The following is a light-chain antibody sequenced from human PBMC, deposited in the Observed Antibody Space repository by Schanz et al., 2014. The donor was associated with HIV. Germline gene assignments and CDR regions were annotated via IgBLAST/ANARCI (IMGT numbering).Light chain of an antibody. V-gene: IGLV2-14*03. CDR2: DVS. CDR1: SSDVGVFNY. CDR3: SSYAGSNNLV. J-gene: IGLJ2*01. Sequence: QSALTQPASVSGSPGQSITISCTGTSSDVGVFNYVSWYQQHPGKAPKLMIFDVSNRPSGVSIRFSGSKSGNTASLTISGLQAEDEADYYCSSYAGSNNLVFGGGTKLTVL.